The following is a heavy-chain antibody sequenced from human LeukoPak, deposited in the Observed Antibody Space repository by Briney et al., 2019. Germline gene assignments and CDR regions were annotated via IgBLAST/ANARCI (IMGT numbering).Heavy chain of an antibody. D-gene: IGHD2-15*01. V-gene: IGHV3-30*03. Sequence: GRSLRLSCAASGLTFSNYGMHWVRQSPGKGLEWVAVISYDGSNKYYADSVKGRFTISRDNSKNTLYLQMNSLRAEDTAVYYCARDSLGYCSGGSCYVSWFDPWGQGTLVTVSS. CDR2: ISYDGSNK. CDR3: ARDSLGYCSGGSCYVSWFDP. J-gene: IGHJ5*02. CDR1: GLTFSNYG.